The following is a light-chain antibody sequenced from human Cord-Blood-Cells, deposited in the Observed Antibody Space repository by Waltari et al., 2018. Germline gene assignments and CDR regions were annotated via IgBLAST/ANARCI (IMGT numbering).Light chain of an antibody. CDR1: SRDVWSYNF. CDR3: CSYAGSSTYV. V-gene: IGLV2-23*01. Sequence: SALTQPASVSGSPGQSITIPCPGTSRDVWSYNFVSWYQQHPVKAPKLMIYEGSKRPSGVSNRFSGSKSGNTASLTISGLQAEDEADYYCCSYAGSSTYVFGTGTKVTVL. J-gene: IGLJ1*01. CDR2: EGS.